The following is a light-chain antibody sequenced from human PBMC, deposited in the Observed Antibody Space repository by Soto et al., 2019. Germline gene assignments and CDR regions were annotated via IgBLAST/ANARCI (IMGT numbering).Light chain of an antibody. Sequence: EIGLTQSPATLSLAPGERATLSCRASQSVSSYLAWYQQKPGQAPRLLIYDASSRATGIPARFSGSGSGTDFTLTISSLEPEDFAVYYCQQRSNCPLNFGGGTKVEIK. CDR1: QSVSSY. V-gene: IGKV3-11*01. CDR3: QQRSNCPLN. J-gene: IGKJ4*01. CDR2: DAS.